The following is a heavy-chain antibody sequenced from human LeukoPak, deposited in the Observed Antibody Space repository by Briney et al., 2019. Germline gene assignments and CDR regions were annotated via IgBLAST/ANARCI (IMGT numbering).Heavy chain of an antibody. CDR3: TTGGGARPLRYYFDS. CDR1: GLTFSTAW. D-gene: IGHD3-9*01. CDR2: VKSKTDRGAM. Sequence: GGSLRLSCAASGLTFSTAWMYWVRQAPGKGLEWAARVKSKTDRGAMDYAAPVKGRFTISRDDSKNTLYLQMDSVRTEDTAVYYCTTGGGARPLRYYFDSWGQGTLVTVSS. J-gene: IGHJ4*02. V-gene: IGHV3-15*05.